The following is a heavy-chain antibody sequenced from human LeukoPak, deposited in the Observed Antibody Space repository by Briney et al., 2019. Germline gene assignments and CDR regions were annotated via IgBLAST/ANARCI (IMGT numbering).Heavy chain of an antibody. Sequence: GRSLRLSCAASGFIFSSYAMSWVRQAPGKGLEWVSAISGSGCSTYYADSVKGRFTISRDNSKNTLYLQMNSVRAKDTAVYYCAKRPSDIVVVPATGYAFDIWGQGTMVTVSS. J-gene: IGHJ3*02. CDR2: ISGSGCST. CDR1: GFIFSSYA. CDR3: AKRPSDIVVVPATGYAFDI. D-gene: IGHD2-2*01. V-gene: IGHV3-23*01.